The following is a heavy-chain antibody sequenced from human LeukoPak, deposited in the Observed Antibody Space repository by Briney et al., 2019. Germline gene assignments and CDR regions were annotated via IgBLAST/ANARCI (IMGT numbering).Heavy chain of an antibody. CDR3: ARVGEVAAAGTRAKNWYFDL. CDR2: FHPEDSET. CDR1: GYTLTELS. D-gene: IGHD6-13*01. J-gene: IGHJ2*01. Sequence: ASVKVSCKVSGYTLTELSMHWVRQAPGKGLEWMGGFHPEDSETIYAQKFQGRVTMTEDTSTDTAYMELSSLRSEDTAVYYCARVGEVAAAGTRAKNWYFDLWGRGTLVTVSS. V-gene: IGHV1-24*01.